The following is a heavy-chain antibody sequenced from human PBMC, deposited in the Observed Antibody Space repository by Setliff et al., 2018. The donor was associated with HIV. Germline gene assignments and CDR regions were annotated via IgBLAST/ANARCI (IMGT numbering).Heavy chain of an antibody. CDR2: VDPEDGET. CDR1: GYTFTDYY. Sequence: ASVKVSCKASGYTFTDYYMHWVQQAPGKGLEWMGRVDPEDGETIYAEKFQGRVTITADTSTDTAYMELSSLTSEDTAVFYWASAMYSVNRGLSPGLFDYWGQGTQVTVSS. D-gene: IGHD1-26*01. CDR3: ASAMYSVNRGLSPGLFDY. V-gene: IGHV1-69-2*01. J-gene: IGHJ4*02.